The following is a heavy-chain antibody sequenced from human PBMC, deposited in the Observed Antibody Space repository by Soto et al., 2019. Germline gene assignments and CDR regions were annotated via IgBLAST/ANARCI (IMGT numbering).Heavy chain of an antibody. J-gene: IGHJ6*04. V-gene: IGHV3-21*01. CDR3: ARDPNDSSAYYHHYYYGMDV. CDR2: ISSSSSYI. D-gene: IGHD3-22*01. Sequence: PGGSLRLSCAASGFTFSSYSMNWVRQAPGKGLEWVSSISSSSSYIYYADSVKGRFTISRDNAKNSLYLQMNSLRAEDTAVYYCARDPNDSSAYYHHYYYGMDVWGEGTTVTVSS. CDR1: GFTFSSYS.